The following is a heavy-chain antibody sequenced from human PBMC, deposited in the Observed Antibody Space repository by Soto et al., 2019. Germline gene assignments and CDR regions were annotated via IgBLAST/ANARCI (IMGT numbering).Heavy chain of an antibody. D-gene: IGHD6-19*01. CDR2: ISDNGGRT. CDR1: GFTFSTYA. J-gene: IGHJ4*02. CDR3: AKDHHTTITVDTDY. V-gene: IGHV3-23*01. Sequence: EVQLLESGGGLVQPGGSLRLSCAASGFTFSTYAMAWIRQAPGKGLEWVSGISDNGGRTYYAASVKGRFTISRDNSKNTLYLQMNSLRPEDTAIYYCAKDHHTTITVDTDYWGQATLVTVSS.